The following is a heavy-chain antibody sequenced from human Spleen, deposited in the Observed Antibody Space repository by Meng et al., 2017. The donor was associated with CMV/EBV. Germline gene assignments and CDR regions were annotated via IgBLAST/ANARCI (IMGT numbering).Heavy chain of an antibody. CDR1: GFTFSSYT. CDR2: ISYEGSYK. J-gene: IGHJ4*02. CDR3: ARDPGGYDWVSPLDY. V-gene: IGHV3-30*04. Sequence: GESLKISCVVSGFTFSSYTMNWVRQAPGKGLEWVAAISYEGSYKYYADSVKGRFTISRDNFKNTLYLQMNSLRAEDTAVYYCARDPGGYDWVSPLDYWGQGTLVTVSS. D-gene: IGHD3-16*01.